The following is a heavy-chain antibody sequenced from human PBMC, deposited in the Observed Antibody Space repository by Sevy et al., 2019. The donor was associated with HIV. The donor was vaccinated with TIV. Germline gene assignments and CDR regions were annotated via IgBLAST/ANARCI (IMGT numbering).Heavy chain of an antibody. Sequence: SQTLSLTCTVSGVSISSFYWSWIRQPPGKGLEWIGNIYYSGSTNYNPSLKSRVTISVDTSKNQFSLKLSSVTAADTAVYYCAGRYFFDSGGSSVFDYWGQGTLVTVSS. CDR3: AGRYFFDSGGSSVFDY. D-gene: IGHD3-22*01. V-gene: IGHV4-59*13. J-gene: IGHJ4*02. CDR2: IYYSGST. CDR1: GVSISSFY.